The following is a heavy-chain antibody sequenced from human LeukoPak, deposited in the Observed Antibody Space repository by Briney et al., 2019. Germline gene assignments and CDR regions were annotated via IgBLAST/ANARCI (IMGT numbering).Heavy chain of an antibody. Sequence: SGPTLVNPTQTLTLTCTFSGFSLTTSGVAVAWIRQPPGKDLERLALIYWDDDKRYRPSLKSRLTITKDTSKNQVLLTMTNMDPGDTATYFCAHAVSTSAYSLDVWGRGTAVTVSS. J-gene: IGHJ6*02. CDR1: GFSLTTSGVA. CDR3: AHAVSTSAYSLDV. CDR2: IYWDDDK. D-gene: IGHD4-17*01. V-gene: IGHV2-5*02.